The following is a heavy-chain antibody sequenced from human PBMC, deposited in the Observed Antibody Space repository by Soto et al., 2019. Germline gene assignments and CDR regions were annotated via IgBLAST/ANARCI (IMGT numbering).Heavy chain of an antibody. D-gene: IGHD3-9*01. V-gene: IGHV4-59*01. CDR1: GGSMSRYS. Sequence: QVQLQESGPGLVKPSETLSLTCTISGGSMSRYSCHWLRQPPGKGLEWIAYMYYSGTTDYNPSLKSRVSMSFDSSTNQFSLRLSSVTAADTAVYFCARGPTIPTDFWGRGILVTVSS. CDR3: ARGPTIPTDF. J-gene: IGHJ4*02. CDR2: MYYSGTT.